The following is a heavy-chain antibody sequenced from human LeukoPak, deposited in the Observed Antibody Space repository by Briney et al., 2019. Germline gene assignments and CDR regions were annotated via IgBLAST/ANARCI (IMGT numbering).Heavy chain of an antibody. V-gene: IGHV4-59*11. CDR2: FYDSGST. D-gene: IGHD3-3*01. Sequence: PSETLSLTCTVSGGSITTHYWSWIRQPPGKGLEWLGFFYDSGSTNYNPSLKSRVTISGDTSKNQFSLKLNSVTAADTAIYYCARGFWSGYNPPFDYWGQGALVTVSS. CDR1: GGSITTHY. J-gene: IGHJ4*02. CDR3: ARGFWSGYNPPFDY.